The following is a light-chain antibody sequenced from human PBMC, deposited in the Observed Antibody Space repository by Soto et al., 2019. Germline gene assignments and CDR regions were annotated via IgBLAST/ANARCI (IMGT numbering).Light chain of an antibody. V-gene: IGKV3-20*01. CDR1: QSLNSNS. Sequence: EIVLTQSPGTLSVSPGERATLSCRASQSLNSNSLAWYQQKPGQAPRLLIYNAYNRASGIPDRFSGSGSGTDFTLTISRLEPEDFAVFYCQQYGGSPITFGQGTKVDIK. J-gene: IGKJ1*01. CDR2: NAY. CDR3: QQYGGSPIT.